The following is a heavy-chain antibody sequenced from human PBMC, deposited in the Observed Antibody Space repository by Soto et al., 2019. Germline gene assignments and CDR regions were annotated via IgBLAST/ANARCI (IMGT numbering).Heavy chain of an antibody. V-gene: IGHV4-31*03. CDR3: ARQSLGYYGSGSPTFDY. CDR1: GFSLSSVGYY. CDR2: IYYSGST. Sequence: SETLSLTCSVSGFSLSSVGYYWRWIRQHPGKGLEWIGYIYYSGSTYYNPSLKSRVTISVDTSKNQFSLKLSSVTAADTAVYYCARQSLGYYGSGSPTFDYWGQGTLVTVSS. J-gene: IGHJ4*02. D-gene: IGHD3-10*01.